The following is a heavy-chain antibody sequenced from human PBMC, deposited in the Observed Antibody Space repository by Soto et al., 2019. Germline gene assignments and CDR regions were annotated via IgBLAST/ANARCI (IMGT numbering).Heavy chain of an antibody. J-gene: IGHJ4*02. Sequence: LRLSCAASGFTFSSYEMNWVRQAPGKGLEWVSYISSSGRTIYYADSVKGRFTISRDNAKNSLYLQMNSLRAEDTAVYYCARDKARNSSGWYWGQGTLVTISS. CDR3: ARDKARNSSGWY. D-gene: IGHD6-19*01. CDR2: ISSSGRTI. CDR1: GFTFSSYE. V-gene: IGHV3-48*03.